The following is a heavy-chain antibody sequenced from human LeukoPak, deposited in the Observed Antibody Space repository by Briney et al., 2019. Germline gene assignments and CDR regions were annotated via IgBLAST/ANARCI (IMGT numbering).Heavy chain of an antibody. D-gene: IGHD3-22*01. CDR3: AEVVVGY. Sequence: GGALRLSCAASGFTFSRFWMSWVRQAPGTGLEWVANIKTDGSEKDYVDSVKGRFTISRDNAKNSLYLQMNSLRAEDTAVYYCAEVVVGYWGQGTLVTVSS. CDR2: IKTDGSEK. J-gene: IGHJ4*02. CDR1: GFTFSRFW. V-gene: IGHV3-7*05.